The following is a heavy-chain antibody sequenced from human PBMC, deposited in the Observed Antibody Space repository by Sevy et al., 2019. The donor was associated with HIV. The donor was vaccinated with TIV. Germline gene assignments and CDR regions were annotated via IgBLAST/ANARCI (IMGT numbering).Heavy chain of an antibody. J-gene: IGHJ4*02. Sequence: GGSLRLSCAASGLSVSDNFMSWVRQAPGKGLEWVSVIYIGPNTYYADSVKGRFTISRDNAENTLFLQMNSLRVEDTAVYYCARGKHVSDYYGSFDYWGQGTLVTVSS. CDR1: GLSVSDNF. D-gene: IGHD3-3*01. CDR2: IYIGPNT. CDR3: ARGKHVSDYYGSFDY. V-gene: IGHV3-53*01.